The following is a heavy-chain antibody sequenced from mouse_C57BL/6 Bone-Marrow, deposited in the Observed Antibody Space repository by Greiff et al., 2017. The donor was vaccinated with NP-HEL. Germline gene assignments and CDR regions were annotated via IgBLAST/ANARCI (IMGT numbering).Heavy chain of an antibody. D-gene: IGHD1-1*01. Sequence: VQLQQSGAELVKPGASVKLSCTASGFNIKDYYMHWVKQRNEQSLEWIGRIDPEDGETKYAPKFQGKATITEDTSSNTAYMQLSSLTSEDTAVYYCARWAYGSNGFDYWGQGTTLTVSS. V-gene: IGHV14-2*01. CDR2: IDPEDGET. CDR1: GFNIKDYY. J-gene: IGHJ2*01. CDR3: ARWAYGSNGFDY.